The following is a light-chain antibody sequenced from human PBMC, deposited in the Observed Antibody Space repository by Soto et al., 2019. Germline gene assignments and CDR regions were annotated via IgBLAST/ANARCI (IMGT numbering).Light chain of an antibody. CDR1: NIASKN. J-gene: IGLJ2*01. V-gene: IGLV3-9*01. CDR2: RDS. CDR3: QVWDSSFVV. Sequence: SYELTQPLSVSVALGQTARITCGGNNIASKNVHWYQQKPGQAPVVVMYRDSNRPSGIPERFSGSNSGNTATLTISRAQAGDEADYYCQVWDSSFVVFGGGTKLTVL.